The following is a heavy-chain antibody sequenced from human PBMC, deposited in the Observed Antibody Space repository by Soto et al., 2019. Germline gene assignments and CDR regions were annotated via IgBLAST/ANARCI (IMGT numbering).Heavy chain of an antibody. V-gene: IGHV1-8*01. J-gene: IGHJ6*03. CDR3: ARGADYGDYAYYYYYYMDV. Sequence: ASVKVSCKASGYTFTSYDINWVRQATGQGLEWMGWMNPNSGNTGYAQKFQGRVTMTRNTSISTAYMERSSLRSEDTAVYYCARGADYGDYAYYYYYYMDVWGKGTTVTVSS. CDR1: GYTFTSYD. D-gene: IGHD4-17*01. CDR2: MNPNSGNT.